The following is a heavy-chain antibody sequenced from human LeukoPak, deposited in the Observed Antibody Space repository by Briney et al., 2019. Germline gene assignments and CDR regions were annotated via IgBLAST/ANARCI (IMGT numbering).Heavy chain of an antibody. CDR2: IYPGESDT. V-gene: IGHV5-51*01. CDR1: GYRFTSYW. D-gene: IGHD4-17*01. Sequence: GESLKISCKGSGYRFTSYWIGWVRPMPGKGLGWMGIIYPGESDTRYSTSFQGQVTISADKSISTAYLQWSSLKASDTAMYYCARASTVTTSGDYWGQGTLVTVSS. J-gene: IGHJ4*02. CDR3: ARASTVTTSGDY.